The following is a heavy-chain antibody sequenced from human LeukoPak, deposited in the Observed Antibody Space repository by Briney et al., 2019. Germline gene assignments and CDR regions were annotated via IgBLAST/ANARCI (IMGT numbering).Heavy chain of an antibody. CDR1: GFTFNAYA. J-gene: IGHJ4*02. Sequence: GGSLRLSCAASGFTFNAYAMHWVRQAPGKGLEWVAVVSNDGRDKHYADSVKGRFTISRDNAKNSLYLQMNSLRAEDTAVYYCARDSPYGSGSSPDYWGQGTLVTVSS. CDR3: ARDSPYGSGSSPDY. V-gene: IGHV3-30*07. CDR2: VSNDGRDK. D-gene: IGHD3-10*01.